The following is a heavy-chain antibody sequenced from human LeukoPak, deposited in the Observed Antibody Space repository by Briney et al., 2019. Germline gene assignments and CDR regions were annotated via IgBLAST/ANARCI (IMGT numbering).Heavy chain of an antibody. V-gene: IGHV4-34*01. J-gene: IGHJ4*02. CDR3: ARGRLLDY. CDR1: GGSFSGYY. CDR2: INHSGST. Sequence: SETLSLTCAVYGGSFSGYYWSWIRQPPGKGLEWIGEINHSGSTNYNPSLKSRVTISVDTSKNQFSLKLSSVTAADTAVYCCARGRLLDYWGQGTLVTVSS.